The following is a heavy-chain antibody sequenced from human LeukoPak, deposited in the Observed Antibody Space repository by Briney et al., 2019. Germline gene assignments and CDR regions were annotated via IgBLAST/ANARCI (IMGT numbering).Heavy chain of an antibody. Sequence: GGSLRLSCAASGFTFSSSAMSWVRQVPGKGLEWVSGTSSNGEVKYYADSVKGRFTVSRDNSKDTLYLQMDSLGVEDTAMYYCARDFNWNEPYYFDYWGPGTLVTVSS. J-gene: IGHJ4*02. CDR2: TSSNGEVK. CDR3: ARDFNWNEPYYFDY. V-gene: IGHV3-23*01. CDR1: GFTFSSSA. D-gene: IGHD1-1*01.